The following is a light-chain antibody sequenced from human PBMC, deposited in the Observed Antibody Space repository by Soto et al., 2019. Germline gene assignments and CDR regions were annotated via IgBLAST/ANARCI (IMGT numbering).Light chain of an antibody. CDR2: RNN. V-gene: IGLV1-47*01. CDR3: AAWDDSLSGLV. Sequence: QSVLTQPPSASGTPGQRVTISCSGSSSNIGSNYVYWYQQLPGTAPKLLIYRNNQRPSGVPDRFSGSKSGTSASLAISGLRSEDEADYYCAAWDDSLSGLVFGGVTQLTVL. J-gene: IGLJ7*01. CDR1: SSNIGSNY.